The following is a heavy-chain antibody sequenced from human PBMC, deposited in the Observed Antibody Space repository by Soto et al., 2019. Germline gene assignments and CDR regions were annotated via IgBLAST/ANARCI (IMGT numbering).Heavy chain of an antibody. CDR3: ARTSFLRGYYYYGMDV. Sequence: SETLSLTCTVSGGSISSYYWSWIRQPPGKGLEWIGYIYYSGSTNYNPPLKSRVTISVDTSKNQFSLKLSSVTAADTAVYYCARTSFLRGYYYYGMDVWGQGTTVTVSS. J-gene: IGHJ6*02. CDR2: IYYSGST. V-gene: IGHV4-59*01. CDR1: GGSISSYY. D-gene: IGHD4-17*01.